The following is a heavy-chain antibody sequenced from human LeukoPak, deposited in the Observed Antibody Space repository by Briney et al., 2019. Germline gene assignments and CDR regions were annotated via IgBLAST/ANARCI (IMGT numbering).Heavy chain of an antibody. V-gene: IGHV3-21*01. D-gene: IGHD6-13*01. Sequence: GGSLGLSCAASGFTFSDQSMNWVRQAPGKGLEWVSSISSNSLHIFYADSVKGRFTISRDNAKNSLYLQMNNLRAEDTAVYYCATGSSWQLDYWGQGTLVTVSS. CDR3: ATGSSWQLDY. J-gene: IGHJ4*02. CDR2: ISSNSLHI. CDR1: GFTFSDQS.